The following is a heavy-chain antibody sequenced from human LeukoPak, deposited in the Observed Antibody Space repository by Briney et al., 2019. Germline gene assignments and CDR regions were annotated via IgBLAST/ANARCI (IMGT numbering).Heavy chain of an antibody. J-gene: IGHJ1*01. CDR2: ISAYNGNT. Sequence: ASVKVSCKASGYTFTSYGISWVRQAPGQGLEWMGWISAYNGNTNYAQKLQGRVTMTTDTSTSTAYMELRSLRSDDTAVYYCARGRCGGDCYAEYFQHWGQGTLVTVSS. V-gene: IGHV1-18*01. D-gene: IGHD2-21*02. CDR1: GYTFTSYG. CDR3: ARGRCGGDCYAEYFQH.